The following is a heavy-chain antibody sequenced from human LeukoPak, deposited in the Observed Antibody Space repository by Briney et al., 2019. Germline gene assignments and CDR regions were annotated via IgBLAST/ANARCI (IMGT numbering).Heavy chain of an antibody. V-gene: IGHV1-69*05. Sequence: GSSVKVSCKASGGTFSSYAISWVRQAPGQGLEWMGGIIPIFGTANYAQKFQGRVTITTDESMSTAYMELSSLRSEDTAVYYCARGYCSSTSCYYYYMDVWGKGTTVTVSS. J-gene: IGHJ6*03. D-gene: IGHD2-2*01. CDR1: GGTFSSYA. CDR3: ARGYCSSTSCYYYYMDV. CDR2: IIPIFGTA.